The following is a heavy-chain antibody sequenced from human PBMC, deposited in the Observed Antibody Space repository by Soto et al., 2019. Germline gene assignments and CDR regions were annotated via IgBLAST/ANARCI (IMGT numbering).Heavy chain of an antibody. D-gene: IGHD2-15*01. Sequence: QVQLQESGPGLVKPSETLSLTCAVSGGSISSNYWTWIRQPPGKGLEWIGYIYHSGSTNYNPSLKSRVTISLDTSENQFSLKLSSVTAADTAVYYCAGQTRYCSGGSCYNWFDPWGQGTLVTVST. CDR1: GGSISSNY. J-gene: IGHJ5*02. CDR3: AGQTRYCSGGSCYNWFDP. CDR2: IYHSGST. V-gene: IGHV4-59*08.